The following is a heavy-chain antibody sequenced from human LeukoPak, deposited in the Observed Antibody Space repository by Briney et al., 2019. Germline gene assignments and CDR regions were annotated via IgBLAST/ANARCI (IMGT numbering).Heavy chain of an antibody. V-gene: IGHV5-51*01. D-gene: IGHD4-11*01. CDR3: ARGSYSDYYYYYMYV. J-gene: IGHJ6*03. CDR2: IYPGDSDT. CDR1: GYSFTSYW. Sequence: RGESLKISCKGSGYSFTSYWIGWVRQMPGKGLEWMGIIYPGDSDTRYSPSFQGQVTISADKSISTAYLQWSSLKASDTAMYYCARGSYSDYYYYYMYVWGKGTTVTVSS.